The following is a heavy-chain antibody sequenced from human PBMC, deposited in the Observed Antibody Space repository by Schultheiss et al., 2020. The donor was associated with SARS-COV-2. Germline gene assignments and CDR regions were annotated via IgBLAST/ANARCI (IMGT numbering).Heavy chain of an antibody. CDR2: ISAYNGNT. Sequence: ASVKVSCKASGYTFTSYYMHWVRQAPGQGLEWMGWISAYNGNTNYGQNLQGRVTMTTDTSTNTAYMELRSLRSDDTAVYYCAKYRGWYARPPLLFDYWGQGILVTVSS. CDR1: GYTFTSYY. J-gene: IGHJ4*02. CDR3: AKYRGWYARPPLLFDY. V-gene: IGHV1-18*04. D-gene: IGHD6-19*01.